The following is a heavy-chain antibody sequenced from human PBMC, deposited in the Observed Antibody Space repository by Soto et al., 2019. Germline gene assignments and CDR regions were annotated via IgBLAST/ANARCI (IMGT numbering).Heavy chain of an antibody. CDR3: AIMTTVTGYYYYYYYMDV. CDR1: GYTFTSYD. D-gene: IGHD4-17*01. V-gene: IGHV1-8*01. Sequence: QVQLVQSGAEVKKPGASVKVSCKASGYTFTSYDINWVRQATGQGLEWMGWMNPHSGTTGYAQEFQGRVTMSRNTSISTAYMELSSLRSEDTAVYYCAIMTTVTGYYYYYYYMDVWGKGTTVTVSS. J-gene: IGHJ6*03. CDR2: MNPHSGTT.